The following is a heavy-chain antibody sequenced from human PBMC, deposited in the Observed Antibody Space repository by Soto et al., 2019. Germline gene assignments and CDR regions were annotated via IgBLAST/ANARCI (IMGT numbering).Heavy chain of an antibody. CDR2: INDSRST. CDR1: GESFSGYY. V-gene: IGHV4-34*01. Sequence: QVQLQQRGAGLLKPSETLSLTCVVDGESFSGYYWTWIRQPPGKGLEWIGEINDSRSTNHKPSLKSRVTMSIDTCKNQFSLNLRSVTAADTGVYYCAKGGRFPEARYYFLDVWGNGTTVTVSS. CDR3: AKGGRFPEARYYFLDV. D-gene: IGHD3-3*01. J-gene: IGHJ6*03.